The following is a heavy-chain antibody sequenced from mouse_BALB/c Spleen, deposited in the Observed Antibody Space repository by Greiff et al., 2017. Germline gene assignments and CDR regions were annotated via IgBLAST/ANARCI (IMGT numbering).Heavy chain of an antibody. Sequence: DVMLVESGGGLVQPGGSLKLSCAASGFTFSSYSMSWVRQTPDKRLELVATINSNGGSTYYPDSVKGRFTISRDNAKNTLYLQMSSLKSEDTAMYYCARRSTKAWFAYWGQGTLVTVSA. CDR2: INSNGGST. J-gene: IGHJ3*01. CDR1: GFTFSSYS. V-gene: IGHV5-6-3*01. CDR3: ARRSTKAWFAY. D-gene: IGHD2-1*01.